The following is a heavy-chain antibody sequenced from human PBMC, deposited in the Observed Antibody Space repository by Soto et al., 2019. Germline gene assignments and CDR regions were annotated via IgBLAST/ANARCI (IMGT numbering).Heavy chain of an antibody. CDR2: FIPIFPTQ. CDR1: GGSVTAYT. D-gene: IGHD2-21*01. Sequence: QVQLVQTGAELKKPGSSVKVSCKASGGSVTAYTINWVRQAPGQGLEWIGAFIPIFPTQNYTQKFQGRVTIAADGPTNTASMELNSLTSDGAAGYYCGTGAVIPAYPNWVDTWGKGTLFSGSS. J-gene: IGHJ5*02. CDR3: GTGAVIPAYPNWVDT. V-gene: IGHV1-69*12.